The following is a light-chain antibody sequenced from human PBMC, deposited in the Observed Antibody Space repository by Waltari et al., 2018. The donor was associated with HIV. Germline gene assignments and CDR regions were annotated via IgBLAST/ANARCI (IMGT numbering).Light chain of an antibody. Sequence: DIQMTQSPPSLSASLGDRAVITCRASQTISVYLNWDQQKSGRAPNLRIYAASSLQDGVPSRFSGSGSGTDFTLTINSLQVEDFATYYCQQSYRGLTFGPGTNVDV. CDR1: QTISVY. CDR2: AAS. J-gene: IGKJ3*01. CDR3: QQSYRGLT. V-gene: IGKV1-39*01.